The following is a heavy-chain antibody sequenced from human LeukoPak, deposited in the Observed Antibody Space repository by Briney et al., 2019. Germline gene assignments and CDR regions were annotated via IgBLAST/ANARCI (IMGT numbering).Heavy chain of an antibody. V-gene: IGHV4-30-2*01. CDR2: IYHSGST. CDR3: ARDRAAGTSFYFDY. J-gene: IGHJ4*02. CDR1: GGSISSGGYY. Sequence: SETLSLTCTVSGGSISSGGYYWSWIRQPPGKGLEWIGYIYHSGSTYYNPSLKSRVTISVDRSKNQFSLKLSSVTAADTAVYYCARDRAAGTSFYFDYWGQGTLVTVSS. D-gene: IGHD6-13*01.